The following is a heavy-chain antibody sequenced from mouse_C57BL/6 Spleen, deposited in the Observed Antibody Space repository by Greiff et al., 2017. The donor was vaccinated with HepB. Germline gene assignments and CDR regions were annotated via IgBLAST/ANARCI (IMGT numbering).Heavy chain of an antibody. CDR1: GYTFTSYW. D-gene: IGHD1-1*01. CDR2: IDPSDSYT. Sequence: VQLQQSGAELVRPGTSVKLSCKASGYTFTSYWMHWVKQRPGQGLEWIGVIDPSDSYTNYNQKFKGKATLTVDTSSSTAYMQLSSLTSEDSAVYYCARSGGSSPFDYWGQGTTLTVSS. CDR3: ARSGGSSPFDY. J-gene: IGHJ2*01. V-gene: IGHV1-59*01.